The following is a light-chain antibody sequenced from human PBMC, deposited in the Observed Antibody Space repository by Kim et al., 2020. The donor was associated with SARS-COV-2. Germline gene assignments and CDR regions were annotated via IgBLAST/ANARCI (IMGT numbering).Light chain of an antibody. Sequence: EIVLTQSPGTLSLSPGERATLSCRASPRVSTSNLAWYQQKLGQAPRLLIYAAIHRPGGIPDRFSGSGSGTDFTLTISRLEPEDFAVYYCQYYDTSPYTFGQGTKLEI. J-gene: IGKJ2*01. CDR1: PRVSTSN. CDR2: AAI. V-gene: IGKV3-20*01. CDR3: QYYDTSPYT.